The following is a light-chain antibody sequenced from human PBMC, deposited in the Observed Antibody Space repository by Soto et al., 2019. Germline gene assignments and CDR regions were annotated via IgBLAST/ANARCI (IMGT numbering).Light chain of an antibody. CDR3: QRYNSAPLT. CDR1: QDISNY. Sequence: DILMTQSPSSLSASVGDRVTITCRASQDISNYLAWYQQKPGKVPKLLIYAASSLQSGIPSRFSGSGSGTDFTLTLRSLQPEDVATYYCQRYNSAPLTFGGGTKVEIK. CDR2: AAS. J-gene: IGKJ4*01. V-gene: IGKV1-27*01.